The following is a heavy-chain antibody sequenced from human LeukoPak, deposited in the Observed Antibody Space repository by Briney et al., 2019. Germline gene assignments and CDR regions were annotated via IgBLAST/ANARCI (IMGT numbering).Heavy chain of an antibody. CDR1: GFTFSSYA. CDR3: AKDEGSSWYPSFYY. Sequence: PGGSLRLSCAASGFTFSSYAMHWVRQAPGKGLEWGAVISYDGSNKYYADSVKGRFTISRDNSKNTLYLQMNSLRAEDTALYYCAKDEGSSWYPSFYYWGQGTLVTVSS. D-gene: IGHD6-13*01. CDR2: ISYDGSNK. V-gene: IGHV3-30-3*01. J-gene: IGHJ4*02.